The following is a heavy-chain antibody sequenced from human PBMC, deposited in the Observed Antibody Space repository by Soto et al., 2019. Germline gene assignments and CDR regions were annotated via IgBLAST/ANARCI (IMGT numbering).Heavy chain of an antibody. CDR1: GSSISPYY. J-gene: IGHJ4*02. CDR3: SRVGGYYGDYPNFDY. CDR2: VYYSGST. V-gene: IGHV4-59*01. D-gene: IGHD4-17*01. Sequence: SETLSLTCIVSGSSISPYYWTWIRQPPGKGLEWIGNVYYSGSTNYNPSLKSRVTMSVDRSRNQFSLRLTSVTAADTAVYFCSRVGGYYGDYPNFDYWGQGSPVPVSS.